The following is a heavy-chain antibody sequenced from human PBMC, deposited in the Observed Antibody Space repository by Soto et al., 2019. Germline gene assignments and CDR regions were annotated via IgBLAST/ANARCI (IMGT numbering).Heavy chain of an antibody. CDR3: ARHRYSYGSYYFDY. J-gene: IGHJ4*02. CDR1: GGSINNYY. Sequence: SETLSLTCSVSGGSINNYYWSWIRQPPGKGLEWIGYIYYSGTTNYNPSLKSRVTISVDTSKNQFSLKLSSVTAADTAVYYCARHRYSYGSYYFDYWGQGTLVTSPQ. CDR2: IYYSGTT. D-gene: IGHD5-18*01. V-gene: IGHV4-59*08.